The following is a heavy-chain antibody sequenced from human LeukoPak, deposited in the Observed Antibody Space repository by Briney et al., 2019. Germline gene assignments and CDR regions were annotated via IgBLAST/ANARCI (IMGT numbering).Heavy chain of an antibody. CDR2: IRYDGSDK. CDR1: GFTLSTYG. CDR3: AKSWDFDY. Sequence: GGSLRLSCVASGFTLSTYGMHWVRQAPGKGLEWVAFIRYDGSDKFYGDSVKGRFTISRDNSKNTLYLQMNSLRAEDTAVYYCAKSWDFDYWGQGTLVTVSS. V-gene: IGHV3-30*02. J-gene: IGHJ4*02. D-gene: IGHD7-27*01.